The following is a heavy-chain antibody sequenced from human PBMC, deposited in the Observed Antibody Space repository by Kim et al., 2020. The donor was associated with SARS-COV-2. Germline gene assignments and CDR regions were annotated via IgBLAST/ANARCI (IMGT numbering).Heavy chain of an antibody. CDR2: IYSGGST. J-gene: IGHJ6*02. CDR1: GFTVSSNY. Sequence: GGSLRLSCAASGFTVSSNYMSWVRQAPGKGLEWVSVIYSGGSTYYADSVKGRFTISRDNSKNTLYLQMNSLRAEDTAVYYCASLYGGNSYYGMDVWGQGTTVTVSS. CDR3: ASLYGGNSYYGMDV. D-gene: IGHD4-17*01. V-gene: IGHV3-66*02.